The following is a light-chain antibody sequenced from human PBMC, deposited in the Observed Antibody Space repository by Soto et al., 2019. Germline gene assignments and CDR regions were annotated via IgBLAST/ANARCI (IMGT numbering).Light chain of an antibody. CDR3: MQAPQTRWT. CDR1: QSLLHSNGYNY. CDR2: LGS. J-gene: IGKJ2*02. V-gene: IGKV2-28*01. Sequence: DIVMTQSPLSLPVTPGEPASISCRSSQSLLHSNGYNYLDWYLQKPGQSPQLLIYLGSNRASGVPDRFSGSGSGTDFTLKISRVEAEDVGVYYCMQAPQTRWTFGQGTKLEIK.